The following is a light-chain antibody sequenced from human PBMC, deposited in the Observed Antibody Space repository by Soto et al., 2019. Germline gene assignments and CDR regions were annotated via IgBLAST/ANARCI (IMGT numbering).Light chain of an antibody. V-gene: IGLV2-23*03. J-gene: IGLJ2*01. CDR3: CSYAGSSTFV. CDR1: SNDVGSYNL. CDR2: EGS. Sequence: QSALTQPASVSGSPGQSITISCTGTSNDVGSYNLVSWYQQHPGKAPKLMIYEGSKRPSGVSNRFSGSKSDNTASLTISGLQDEYEADYYCCSYAGSSTFVFGGGTKLTVL.